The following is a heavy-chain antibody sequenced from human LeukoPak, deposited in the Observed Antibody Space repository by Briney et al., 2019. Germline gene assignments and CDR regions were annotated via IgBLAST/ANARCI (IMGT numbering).Heavy chain of an antibody. CDR3: ARINSSSWYLPQYFDY. CDR2: IYPGDSDT. Sequence: PGESLKISCKGSGYSFTSYWIGWVRQMPGKGLEWMGIIYPGDSDTRYSPSFQGQVTISADKSISTAYLQWSSLKASDTAMYYCARINSSSWYLPQYFDYWGQGTLVTVSS. V-gene: IGHV5-51*01. CDR1: GYSFTSYW. J-gene: IGHJ4*02. D-gene: IGHD6-13*01.